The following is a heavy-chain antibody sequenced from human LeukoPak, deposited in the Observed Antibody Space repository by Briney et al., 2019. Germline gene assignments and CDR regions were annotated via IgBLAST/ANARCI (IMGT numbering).Heavy chain of an antibody. CDR3: ASGSSWYFGY. Sequence: SETLSLTCTVSGGSISSYYWSWIRQPPGKGLEWIGYIYYSGSTNYNPSLKSRVTISVDTSKNQFSLKLSSVTAADTAVYYCASGSSWYFGYWGQGTLVTVSS. CDR1: GGSISSYY. CDR2: IYYSGST. J-gene: IGHJ4*02. D-gene: IGHD6-13*01. V-gene: IGHV4-59*08.